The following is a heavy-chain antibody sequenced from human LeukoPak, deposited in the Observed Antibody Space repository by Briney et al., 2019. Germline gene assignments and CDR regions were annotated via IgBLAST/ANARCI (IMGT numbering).Heavy chain of an antibody. Sequence: GGSLRLSCAASGFIFRSYWMSWVRQAPGKGLQWVSQISGTGGATWYAGFARDRFTISRDNSKKTLYLQMSGLRVEDTAMYYCVKDPRDTYGTNWFVSWGQGTLLIVSS. V-gene: IGHV3-23*01. CDR2: ISGTGGAT. CDR1: GFIFRSYW. CDR3: VKDPRDTYGTNWFVS. D-gene: IGHD2-21*01. J-gene: IGHJ5*01.